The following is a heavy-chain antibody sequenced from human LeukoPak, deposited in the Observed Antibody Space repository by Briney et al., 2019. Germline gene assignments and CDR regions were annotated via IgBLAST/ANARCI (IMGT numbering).Heavy chain of an antibody. CDR2: IYTSGST. D-gene: IGHD3-10*01. CDR3: ARLGITMVRGVSSFDP. V-gene: IGHV4-61*02. J-gene: IGHJ5*02. CDR1: GGPISSGSYY. Sequence: PSQTLSLTCTVSGGPISSGSYYGSWIRQPAGRGLEWIGRIYTSGSTNYNPSLKSLVTISVDTSKNQFSLKLSSVTAADTAVYYCARLGITMVRGVSSFDPWGQGTLVTVSS.